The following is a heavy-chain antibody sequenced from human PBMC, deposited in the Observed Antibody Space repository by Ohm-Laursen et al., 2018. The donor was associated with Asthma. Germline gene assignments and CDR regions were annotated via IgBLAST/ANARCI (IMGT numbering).Heavy chain of an antibody. D-gene: IGHD2-15*01. V-gene: IGHV1-69*01. Sequence: SSVKVSCKSLGGTLGTSVIGWVRQAPGQGLEWMGWINSVFGTSTYAQKFHDRFTITADESTSTVYMTLSSLTSEDTAMYYCARKAGSCITSNCYSLDFWGQGTLVTVSS. CDR2: INSVFGTS. CDR1: GGTLGTSV. J-gene: IGHJ4*02. CDR3: ARKAGSCITSNCYSLDF.